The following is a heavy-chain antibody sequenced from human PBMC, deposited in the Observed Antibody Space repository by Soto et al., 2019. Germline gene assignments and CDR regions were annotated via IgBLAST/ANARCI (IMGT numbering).Heavy chain of an antibody. CDR3: ARGGLYYYDSSGNTALYS. Sequence: VRLVESGGGLVQPGGSLRLSCAASGYKGYWMPLVRQAPGKGPVWVAQANSDGSLTKYADTERGRCTISRDAANDTLYLKLNILIIEDTAVYFCARGGLYYYDSSGNTALYSWGQGTLVSVSS. D-gene: IGHD3-22*01. J-gene: IGHJ4*03. V-gene: IGHV3-74*03. CDR2: ANSDGSLT. CDR1: GYKGYW.